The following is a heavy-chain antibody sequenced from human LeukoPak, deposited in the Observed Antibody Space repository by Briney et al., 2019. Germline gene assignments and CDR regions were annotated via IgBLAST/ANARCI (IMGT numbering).Heavy chain of an antibody. J-gene: IGHJ2*01. D-gene: IGHD2-2*01. Sequence: GGSLRLSCTASGFSFGSFAMHWVRQAPGKGLEWVAVTSYDGRHKYHTDSVKGRFSISRDNSKNTLYLQMNSLRTEDTAVYYCVRDRWYYASGPFRLHWSFDLWGRGTLVTVSS. CDR3: VRDRWYYASGPFRLHWSFDL. CDR2: TSYDGRHK. V-gene: IGHV3-30*04. CDR1: GFSFGSFA.